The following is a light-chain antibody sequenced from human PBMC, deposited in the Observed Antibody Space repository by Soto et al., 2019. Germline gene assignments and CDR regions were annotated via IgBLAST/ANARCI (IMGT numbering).Light chain of an antibody. J-gene: IGLJ2*01. V-gene: IGLV1-44*01. Sequence: QSVLTQPPSASGTPGQRVTISCSGSSSNIGSNAVNWYQQLPGMAPKLVIYTNNQRPSGVPDRFSGSKSGTSASLAISGLQSEDEADYHCAAWDDSLNGLLFGGGTKVTVL. CDR2: TNN. CDR3: AAWDDSLNGLL. CDR1: SSNIGSNA.